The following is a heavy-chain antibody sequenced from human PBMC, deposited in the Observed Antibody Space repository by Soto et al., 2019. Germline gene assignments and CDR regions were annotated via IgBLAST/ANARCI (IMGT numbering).Heavy chain of an antibody. D-gene: IGHD2-2*01. J-gene: IGHJ4*02. Sequence: QVQLVQSGAEVKKPGASVKVSCKASGYTFTSYDINWVRQATGQGLEWMGWMNPNSGNTGYAQKFQGRVTMTRNTSISTAYMELSSLRSEDAAVYYCARVHPSNLGYCISTSCYSDYWGKGTLVPVSS. CDR2: MNPNSGNT. CDR3: ARVHPSNLGYCISTSCYSDY. CDR1: GYTFTSYD. V-gene: IGHV1-8*01.